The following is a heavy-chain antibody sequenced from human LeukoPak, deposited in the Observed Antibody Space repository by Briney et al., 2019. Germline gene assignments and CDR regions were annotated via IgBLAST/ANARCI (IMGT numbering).Heavy chain of an antibody. J-gene: IGHJ5*02. V-gene: IGHV4-34*01. D-gene: IGHD6-19*01. Sequence: SETLSLTCAVYGGSFSGYYWTWIRQPPGKGLEWIGEINHSGSTNYNPSLKSRVTISVDTSKNQFSLKLRSVTAADTAVYYCVRPRTRLAWFDPWGQGTLVTVSS. CDR3: VRPRTRLAWFDP. CDR1: GGSFSGYY. CDR2: INHSGST.